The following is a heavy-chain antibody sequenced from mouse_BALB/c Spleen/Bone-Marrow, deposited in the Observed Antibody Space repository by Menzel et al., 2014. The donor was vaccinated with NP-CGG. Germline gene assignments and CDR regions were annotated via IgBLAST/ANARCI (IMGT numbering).Heavy chain of an antibody. V-gene: IGHV3-8*02. D-gene: IGHD2-14*01. CDR1: GDSITSGY. J-gene: IGHJ4*01. Sequence: VQLQQSGPSLVKPSQTLSLPCSVTGDSITSGYWNWIRKFPGNKLEYMGYISYSGSTYYNPSLKSRISITRDTSKNXYYLQLNSVTTEDTATYSCAKRKARRGAMDYWGQGTSVTVSS. CDR2: ISYSGST. CDR3: AKRKARRGAMDY.